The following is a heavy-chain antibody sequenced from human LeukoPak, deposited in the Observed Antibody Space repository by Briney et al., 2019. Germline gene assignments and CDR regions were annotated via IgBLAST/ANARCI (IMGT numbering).Heavy chain of an antibody. CDR1: GFTISSNC. CDR3: ARGNTIIGDDAFDI. V-gene: IGHV3-66*02. D-gene: IGHD2/OR15-2a*01. Sequence: PAESLSLSAAASGFTISSNCRSWVGKAPGNGLEWVSVIYSGGSTYYAESVEGRLSISSDNSKTALYVQMNRLSAEHPAVYSSARGNTIIGDDAFDIWGQGTMVTVSS. CDR2: IYSGGST. J-gene: IGHJ3*02.